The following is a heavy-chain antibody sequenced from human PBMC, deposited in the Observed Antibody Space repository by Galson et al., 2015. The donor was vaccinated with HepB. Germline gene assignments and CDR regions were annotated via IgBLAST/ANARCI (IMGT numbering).Heavy chain of an antibody. Sequence: QVQLQESGPGLVKPSETLSLTCTVSGGSISSYYWSWIRQPPGKGLEWIGYIYYSGSTNYNPSLKSRVTISVDTSKNQFSLKLSSVTAADTAVYYCARHATSTVVTNLMDYWGQGTLVTVSS. V-gene: IGHV4-59*01. CDR3: ARHATSTVVTNLMDY. J-gene: IGHJ4*02. D-gene: IGHD4-23*01. CDR2: IYYSGST. CDR1: GGSISSYY.